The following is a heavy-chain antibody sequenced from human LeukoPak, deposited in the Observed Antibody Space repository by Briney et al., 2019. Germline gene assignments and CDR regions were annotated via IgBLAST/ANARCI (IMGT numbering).Heavy chain of an antibody. D-gene: IGHD3-10*01. J-gene: IGHJ4*02. CDR3: ARDLDPPLRGGSDY. CDR2: ISYDGSNK. V-gene: IGHV3-30-3*01. Sequence: PGGSLRLSCAASGFTFSSYAMSWVRQAPGKGLEWVAVISYDGSNKYYADSVKGRFTISRDNSKNTLYLQMNSLRAEDTAVYYCARDLDPPLRGGSDYWGQGTLVTVSS. CDR1: GFTFSSYA.